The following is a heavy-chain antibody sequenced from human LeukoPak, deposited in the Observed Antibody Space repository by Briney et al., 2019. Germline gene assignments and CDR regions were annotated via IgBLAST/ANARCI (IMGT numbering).Heavy chain of an antibody. CDR3: SSSDYVYYFDY. CDR1: GGSIDSSSYY. J-gene: IGHJ4*02. V-gene: IGHV4-39*01. CDR2: IYYSGRT. D-gene: IGHD4/OR15-4a*01. Sequence: SEPLTLTCTVSGGSIDSSSYYWGWIRQPPGKGRVSIGRIYYSGRTYVNPVMKSRVIISVDTSKNLFSLKLSLGTAAEAAVYYCSSSDYVYYFDYWGQGTLVTVSS.